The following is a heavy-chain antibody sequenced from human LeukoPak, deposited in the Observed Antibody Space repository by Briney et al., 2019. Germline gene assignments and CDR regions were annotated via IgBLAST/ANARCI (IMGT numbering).Heavy chain of an antibody. CDR3: ARDKVVGAMTGSNFDY. Sequence: PGGSLRLSCAASGFTFSSYWMSWVRQTPDKGLEWVAHIKEDGSEKYFVDSVMGRFTISRDNAKNSLYLQMSSLRVEDTAVYYCARDKVVGAMTGSNFDYWGQGILVTVSS. CDR1: GFTFSSYW. V-gene: IGHV3-7*01. J-gene: IGHJ4*02. CDR2: IKEDGSEK. D-gene: IGHD1-26*01.